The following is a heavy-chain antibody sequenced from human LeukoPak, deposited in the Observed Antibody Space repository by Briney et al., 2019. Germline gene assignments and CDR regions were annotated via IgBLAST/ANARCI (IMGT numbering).Heavy chain of an antibody. CDR1: GFTFSSYS. CDR2: ISSSSSYI. J-gene: IGHJ3*01. Sequence: PGGSLRLSCAASGFTFSSYSMNWVRQAPGKGLEWVSSISSSSSYIYYADSVKGRFTISRDNAKNSLYLQMNSLRAEDTAVYYCAWGGSLLWFGECVGWGQGTMVTVSS. D-gene: IGHD3-10*01. CDR3: AWGGSLLWFGECVG. V-gene: IGHV3-21*01.